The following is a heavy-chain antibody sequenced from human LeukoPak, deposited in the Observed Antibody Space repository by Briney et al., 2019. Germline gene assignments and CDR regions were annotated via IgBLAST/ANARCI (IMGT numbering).Heavy chain of an antibody. CDR2: IIPIFGTA. V-gene: IGHV1-69*06. D-gene: IGHD1-1*01. J-gene: IGHJ4*02. CDR3: AIELERRVY. CDR1: GGTFSSYA. Sequence: ASVKVSCKASGGTFSSYAISWVRQAPGQGLEWMGGIIPIFGTANYAQKFQGRVTMTEDTSTDTAYMELSSLRSEDTAVYYCAIELERRVYWGQGTLVTVSS.